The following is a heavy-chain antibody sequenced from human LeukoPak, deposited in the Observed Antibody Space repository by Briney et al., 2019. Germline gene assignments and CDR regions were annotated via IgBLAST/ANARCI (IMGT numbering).Heavy chain of an antibody. Sequence: GSLRLSCAASGFTFSSYSMNWVRQAPGKGLEWVSSISSSSSYIYYADSVKGRFTISRDNAKNSLYLQMNSLRAEDTAVYYCARDSPGVATTPHFDYWGQGTLVTVSS. V-gene: IGHV3-21*01. J-gene: IGHJ4*02. CDR3: ARDSPGVATTPHFDY. D-gene: IGHD5-12*01. CDR1: GFTFSSYS. CDR2: ISSSSSYI.